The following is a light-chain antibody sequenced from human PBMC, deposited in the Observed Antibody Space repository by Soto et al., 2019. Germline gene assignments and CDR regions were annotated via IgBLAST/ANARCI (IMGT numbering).Light chain of an antibody. CDR1: ETISTF. CDR3: QQSYSLSPIT. J-gene: IGKJ5*01. CDR2: AAS. V-gene: IGKV1-39*01. Sequence: DIQMTQSPSSLSASVGDRVTLTCRASETISTFLNWYQRKPGRAPKLLIYAASRLQSGVPSRFSGSGSGTDFTLTINGLQPEDFASYYCQQSYSLSPITFGQGTRLEIK.